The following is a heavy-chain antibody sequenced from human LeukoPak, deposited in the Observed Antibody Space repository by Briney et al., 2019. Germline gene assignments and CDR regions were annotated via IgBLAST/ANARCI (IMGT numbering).Heavy chain of an antibody. CDR3: AREAVAGTLGY. D-gene: IGHD6-19*01. V-gene: IGHV4-61*01. CDR1: GGSVSSGSYY. CDR2: IYYSGST. Sequence: SETLSLTCTGSGGSVSSGSYYWSWIRQPPGKGLEWIGYIYYSGSTNYNPSLRSRVTISVDTSKNQFSLKLSSVTAADTAVYYCAREAVAGTLGYWGQGTLVTVSS. J-gene: IGHJ4*02.